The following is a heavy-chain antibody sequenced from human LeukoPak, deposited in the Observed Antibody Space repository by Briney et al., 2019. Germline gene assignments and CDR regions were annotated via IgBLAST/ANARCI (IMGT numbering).Heavy chain of an antibody. CDR2: MNPNSGNT. Sequence: GASVKVSCKASGYTFTSYDINWVRQATGQGLEWMGWMNPNSGNTGYAQKFQGRVTMTRNTSISTAYMELSSLRSEDTAIYYCARGDGEVAGGTENWFDPWGQGTLVIVSS. J-gene: IGHJ5*02. CDR1: GYTFTSYD. V-gene: IGHV1-8*01. D-gene: IGHD6-13*01. CDR3: ARGDGEVAGGTENWFDP.